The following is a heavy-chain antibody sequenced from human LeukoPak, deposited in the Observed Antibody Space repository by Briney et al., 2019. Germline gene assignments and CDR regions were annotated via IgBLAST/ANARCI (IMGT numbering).Heavy chain of an antibody. J-gene: IGHJ4*02. Sequence: PGGSLRLSCAASGFTFSSYEMNWVRQAPGKGLEWVSYISSSGSTIYYADSVKGRFTISRDNAKNSLYLQMNSLRAEDTAVYYCARDGSNGDYAAYWGQGTLVTVSS. V-gene: IGHV3-48*03. D-gene: IGHD4-17*01. CDR1: GFTFSSYE. CDR3: ARDGSNGDYAAY. CDR2: ISSSGSTI.